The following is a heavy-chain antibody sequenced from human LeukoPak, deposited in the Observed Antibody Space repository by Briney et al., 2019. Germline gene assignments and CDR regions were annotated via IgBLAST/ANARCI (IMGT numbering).Heavy chain of an antibody. J-gene: IGHJ5*02. Sequence: PGGSLRLSCAASGFTFSSYGMSWVRQAPGKGLKWVSAISGSGGSTYYADSVKGRFTITRDNSKNTLYLQMNSLRAEDTAVYYCAKKTDFWSGYFASWGQGTLVTVSS. V-gene: IGHV3-23*01. CDR2: ISGSGGST. CDR1: GFTFSSYG. D-gene: IGHD3-3*01. CDR3: AKKTDFWSGYFAS.